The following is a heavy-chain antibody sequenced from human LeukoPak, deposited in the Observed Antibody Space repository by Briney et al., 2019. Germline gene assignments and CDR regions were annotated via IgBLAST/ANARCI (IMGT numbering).Heavy chain of an antibody. D-gene: IGHD2-15*01. CDR2: IYYSGST. J-gene: IGHJ4*02. CDR1: GGSISSSSYY. Sequence: KPSETLSLTCTVSGGSISSSSYYWGWIRQPPGKGLEWIGTIYYSGSTFSNPSFRSRVTISVDTSKNQFSLKLSSVTAADTAVYYCARQPTYCSGGICSYPFDYWGQGTLVTVSS. CDR3: ARQPTYCSGGICSYPFDY. V-gene: IGHV4-39*01.